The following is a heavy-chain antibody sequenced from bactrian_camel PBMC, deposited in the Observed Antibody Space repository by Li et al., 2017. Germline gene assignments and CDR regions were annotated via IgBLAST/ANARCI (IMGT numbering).Heavy chain of an antibody. J-gene: IGHJ4*01. CDR2: IDSYGDT. CDR3: AADDSACWRGGKWTH. CDR1: GFTDSNYC. V-gene: IGHV3S10*01. D-gene: IGHD1*01. Sequence: DVQLVESGGGSVQAGGSLRLSCEGSGFTDSNYCMGWFRQAPGKEREGVAGIDSYGDTTYGDSVKGRFTISKDRDENMLYLQMNSLKVEDTAMYYCAADDSACWRGGKWTHWGQGTQVTVS.